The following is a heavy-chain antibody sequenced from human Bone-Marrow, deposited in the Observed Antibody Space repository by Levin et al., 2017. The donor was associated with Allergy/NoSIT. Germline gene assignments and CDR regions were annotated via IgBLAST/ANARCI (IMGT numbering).Heavy chain of an antibody. CDR2: ISSSSTYT. V-gene: IGHV3-11*05. J-gene: IGHJ4*02. CDR3: ARVFARSSGWYQYY. CDR1: GFTFSDYY. Sequence: LSLTCAASGFTFSDYYMSWIRQAPGKGLEWVSFISSSSTYTKYADSVKGRFTISRDNAKNSLSLQMNSLRAEDTAVYYCARVFARSSGWYQYYWGQGTLVTVSS. D-gene: IGHD6-19*01.